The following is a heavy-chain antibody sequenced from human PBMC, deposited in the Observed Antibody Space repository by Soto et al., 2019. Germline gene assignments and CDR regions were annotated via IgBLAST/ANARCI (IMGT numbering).Heavy chain of an antibody. Sequence: SETLSLMSPVSGASISSDNKYWSWIRQPPGKGLEWMGCIYSSGSNYYNPSLKSRLSTSLHTSDNQFSLKFDSVTDADSAVYYCARVPCPFDYYYAMDVWGHGTTVTDSS. CDR1: GASISSDNKY. CDR2: IYSSGSN. CDR3: ARVPCPFDYYYAMDV. V-gene: IGHV4-30-4*08. J-gene: IGHJ6*02. D-gene: IGHD3-16*01.